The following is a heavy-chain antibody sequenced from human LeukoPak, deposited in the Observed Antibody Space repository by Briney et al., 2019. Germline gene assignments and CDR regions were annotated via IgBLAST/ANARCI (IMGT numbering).Heavy chain of an antibody. J-gene: IGHJ3*02. V-gene: IGHV4-59*08. D-gene: IGHD2-2*01. CDR1: GGSISSYY. CDR2: IYYSGST. Sequence: SETLSPTCTVSGGSISSYYWSWIRQPPGKGLQWIGYIYYSGSTNYNPSLKSRVTISVDTSKNQFSLKLSSVTAADTAVYYCARHLSRRGAFVIWSQGTMVTVSS. CDR3: ARHLSRRGAFVI.